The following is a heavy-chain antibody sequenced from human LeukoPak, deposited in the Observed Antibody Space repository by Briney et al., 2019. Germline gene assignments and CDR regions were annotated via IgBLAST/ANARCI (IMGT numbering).Heavy chain of an antibody. CDR3: ARADWDTAMIDY. CDR1: GFTFSSYS. D-gene: IGHD5-18*01. J-gene: IGHJ4*02. Sequence: PGGSLRLSCAAAGFTFSSYSMNWVRQAPGKGLEWVSSISSSSSYIYYADSVKGRFTISRDNAKNSLYLQMNSLRAEDTAVYYCARADWDTAMIDYWGQGTLVTVSS. V-gene: IGHV3-21*01. CDR2: ISSSSSYI.